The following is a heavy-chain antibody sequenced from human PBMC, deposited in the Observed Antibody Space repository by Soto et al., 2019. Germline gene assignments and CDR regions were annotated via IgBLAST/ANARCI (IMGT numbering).Heavy chain of an antibody. D-gene: IGHD6-19*01. J-gene: IGHJ6*02. CDR1: GYTFTSYY. CDR2: INPSGGST. Sequence: VSCKASGYTFTSYYMHWVRQAPGQGLEWMGIINPSGGSTSYAQKFQGRVTMTRDTSTSTVYMELSSLRSEDTAVYYCARAGYSSGWYDGYYYYYGMDVWGQGTTVTVSS. CDR3: ARAGYSSGWYDGYYYYYGMDV. V-gene: IGHV1-46*01.